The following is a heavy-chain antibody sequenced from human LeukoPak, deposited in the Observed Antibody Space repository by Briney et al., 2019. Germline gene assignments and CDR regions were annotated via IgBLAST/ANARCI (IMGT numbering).Heavy chain of an antibody. CDR2: VYAGDSDT. CDR1: PYSFTSHW. V-gene: IGHV5-51*01. D-gene: IGHD1-26*01. Sequence: GESLKISCTSSPYSFTSHWIGWVRQKAGKGVEGVGLVYAGDSDTIYSPSFQGQVTVSADKSTSTVYLQWSGLKASDTATYFCARPNRGGSHTTGYYFDYWGLGTLVTVSS. CDR3: ARPNRGGSHTTGYYFDY. J-gene: IGHJ4*02.